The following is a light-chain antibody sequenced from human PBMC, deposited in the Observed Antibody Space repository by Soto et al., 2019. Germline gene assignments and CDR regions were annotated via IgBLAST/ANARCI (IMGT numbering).Light chain of an antibody. CDR3: QQFYNYPRT. Sequence: AIRMTPSPSSFSASTGDRVPITCRATQDIGTYLAWYQQIPGKAPKLLIYDASTLQTGVPSRFSGSGSGTDFTLTISYLQSEDFGTYYCQQFYNYPRTFGQGTKVDIK. V-gene: IGKV1-8*01. J-gene: IGKJ1*01. CDR1: QDIGTY. CDR2: DAS.